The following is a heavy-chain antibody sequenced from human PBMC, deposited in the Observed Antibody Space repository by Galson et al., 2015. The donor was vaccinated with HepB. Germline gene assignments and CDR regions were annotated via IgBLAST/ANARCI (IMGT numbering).Heavy chain of an antibody. Sequence: SLRLSCAASGFTVSSNYMSWVRQAPGKGLEWVSVIYSGGSTYYADSVKGRFSISRDNSKNTLYLQMNSLRAEDTAVYYCARDRAGYSGYDDAFDIWGQGTMVTVSS. CDR1: GFTVSSNY. V-gene: IGHV3-53*01. CDR3: ARDRAGYSGYDDAFDI. D-gene: IGHD5-12*01. CDR2: IYSGGST. J-gene: IGHJ3*02.